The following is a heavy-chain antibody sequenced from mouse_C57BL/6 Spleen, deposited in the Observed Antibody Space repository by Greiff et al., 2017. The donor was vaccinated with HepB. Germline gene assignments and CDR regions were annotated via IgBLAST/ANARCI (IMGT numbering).Heavy chain of an antibody. D-gene: IGHD6-1*01. CDR3: ARATRSYYAMDY. J-gene: IGHJ4*01. V-gene: IGHV1-64*01. CDR1: GYTFTSYW. CDR2: IHPNSGST. Sequence: QVQLQQPGAELVKPGASVKLSCKASGYTFTSYWMHWVKQRPGQGLEWIGMIHPNSGSTNYNEKFKSKATLTVDKSSSTAYMQLSSLTSEDSAVYYWARATRSYYAMDYWGQGTSVTVSS.